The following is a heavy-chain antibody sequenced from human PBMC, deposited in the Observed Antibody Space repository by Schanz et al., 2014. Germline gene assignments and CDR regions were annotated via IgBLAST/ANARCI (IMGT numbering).Heavy chain of an antibody. D-gene: IGHD6-19*01. Sequence: EVQLLESGGGLVQPGGSLRLSCAASGFTFSSYAMSWVRQAPGKGLEWVSGISDNGISTYYADSVKGRFSISRENSKSILYHQMSSLRAEDTAVYYCARASSGWSTAGYYYWGQGTLVAVSS. CDR2: ISDNGIST. CDR1: GFTFSSYA. CDR3: ARASSGWSTAGYYY. J-gene: IGHJ4*02. V-gene: IGHV3-23*01.